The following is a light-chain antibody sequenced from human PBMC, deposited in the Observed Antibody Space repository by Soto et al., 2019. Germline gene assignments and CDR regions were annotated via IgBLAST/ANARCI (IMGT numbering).Light chain of an antibody. CDR2: GAT. CDR1: QSIGSNY. CDR3: QHYGTSLT. J-gene: IGKJ4*01. V-gene: IGKV3-20*01. Sequence: EIVLTQSPGTLSLSPGERATLSCRASQSIGSNYLVWYQQKPGQAPRHLIYGATNRATGIPDRFSGSGSGIDFTLTISRLDPEDFAVFYCQHYGTSLTFGGGTK.